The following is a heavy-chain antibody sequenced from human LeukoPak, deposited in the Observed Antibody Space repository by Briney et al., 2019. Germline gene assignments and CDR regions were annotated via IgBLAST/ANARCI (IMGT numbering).Heavy chain of an antibody. CDR3: ADPGVGY. J-gene: IGHJ4*02. V-gene: IGHV3-7*01. Sequence: GGSRRLSCAASGFTFSRNWMSWVRQVPGKGLEWVANIRQNGTEITYVDSVEGRFTISRDNAQNSLYLQMNSLRVEDTAVYYCADPGVGYWGQGTLVTVSA. D-gene: IGHD2-8*01. CDR2: IRQNGTEI. CDR1: GFTFSRNW.